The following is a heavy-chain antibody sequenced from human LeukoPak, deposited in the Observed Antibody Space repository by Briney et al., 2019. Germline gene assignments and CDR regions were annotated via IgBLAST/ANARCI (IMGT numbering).Heavy chain of an antibody. CDR3: AVAGYGRRFDY. CDR1: GVSFSGYY. CDR2: INHSGST. Sequence: SEALSLTCAVYGVSFSGYYWNWIRQPPGEGLEWIGEINHSGSTNCNPSLKSRVTISVDTSKNQFSLKLRFVTAADTAVYYCAVAGYGRRFDYWGQGTLVTVSS. V-gene: IGHV4-34*01. J-gene: IGHJ4*02. D-gene: IGHD5-18*01.